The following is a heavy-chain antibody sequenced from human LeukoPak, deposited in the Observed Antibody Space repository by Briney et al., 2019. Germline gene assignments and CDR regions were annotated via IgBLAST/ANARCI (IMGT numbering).Heavy chain of an antibody. V-gene: IGHV1-18*01. CDR1: GYIFTSYG. D-gene: IGHD6-19*01. Sequence: GASVKVSCKASGYIFTSYGISWVRQAPGQGLEWMGWISGNNGHTNYAQKFQGRVTMTTDTSTSTAYMELRSLRSDDTAVYYCARDSAPAVAGKGQRGGFDYWGQGTLVTVSS. J-gene: IGHJ4*02. CDR3: ARDSAPAVAGKGQRGGFDY. CDR2: ISGNNGHT.